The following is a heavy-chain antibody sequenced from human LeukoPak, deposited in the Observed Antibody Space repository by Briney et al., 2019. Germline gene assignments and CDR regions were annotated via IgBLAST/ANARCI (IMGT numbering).Heavy chain of an antibody. Sequence: SETLSLTCTVCGGSIRHYYWNWMRQPPGKGLEWIGYTSDSGGHTDYKPSLKSRVTISADTSKNQFSLKLTSATAADTAVYYCARWHSHGRYFDYWGQGALVTVSS. CDR3: ARWHSHGRYFDY. CDR2: TSDSGGHT. J-gene: IGHJ4*02. CDR1: GGSIRHYY. V-gene: IGHV4-59*01. D-gene: IGHD2-21*01.